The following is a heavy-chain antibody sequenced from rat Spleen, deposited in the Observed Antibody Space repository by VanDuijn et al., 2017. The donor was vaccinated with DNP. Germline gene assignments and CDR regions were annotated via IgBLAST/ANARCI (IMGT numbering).Heavy chain of an antibody. J-gene: IGHJ3*01. CDR3: ARHEDYSSYIYGFAY. V-gene: IGHV5-25*01. CDR2: LSTGGDKS. CDR1: GFTFSDYY. Sequence: EVQLVESGGGLAQPGRSMKLSCAASGFTFSDYYMAWVRQAPTKGLEWVASLSTGGDKSDYRDSVKGRFTISRDDAKNTQYLQMDSLRSEDTATYYCARHEDYSSYIYGFAYWGQGTLVTVSS. D-gene: IGHD1-2*01.